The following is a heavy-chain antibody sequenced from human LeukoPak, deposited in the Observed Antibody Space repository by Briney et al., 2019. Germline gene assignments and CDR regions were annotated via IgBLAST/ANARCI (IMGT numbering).Heavy chain of an antibody. V-gene: IGHV4-39*01. Sequence: SETLSLTCTVSGGSISSSSYYWGWIRQPPGKGLEWIGSIYYSGSTYYNPSLKSRVTISVDTSKNQFSLKLSSVTAADTAVYYCARLTSKLGSFDYWGQGTLVTVSS. CDR2: IYYSGST. D-gene: IGHD1-7*01. CDR1: GGSISSSSYY. CDR3: ARLTSKLGSFDY. J-gene: IGHJ4*02.